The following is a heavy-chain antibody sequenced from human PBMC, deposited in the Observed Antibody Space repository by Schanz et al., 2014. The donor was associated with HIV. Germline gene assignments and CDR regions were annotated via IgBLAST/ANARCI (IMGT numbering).Heavy chain of an antibody. D-gene: IGHD3-3*01. J-gene: IGHJ4*02. CDR3: GRGTDDFPPDS. CDR2: IYQSGGT. V-gene: IGHV4-34*01. Sequence: QVQVQQTGAGLLKPSETLTLTCVVYGGSFSGHYWSWIRQSPGKGLEWIGEIYQSGGTDYSPAFKSRITMSPDTSKNQVSLNLRFVPAADTAVYYCGRGTDDFPPDSWGQGTQVTVSS. CDR1: GGSFSGHY.